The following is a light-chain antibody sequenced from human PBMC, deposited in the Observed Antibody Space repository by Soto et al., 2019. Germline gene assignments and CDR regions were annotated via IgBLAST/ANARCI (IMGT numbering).Light chain of an antibody. V-gene: IGKV3-20*01. CDR2: DAS. J-gene: IGKJ4*01. CDR3: QQYANSPLT. Sequence: EIVLTQSPGTLSLSPGERATLSCRASQSVGRNYLAWYQQKPGQAPRLLISDASRRATGIPDRFSGSGSGTDFTLTISRLEPEDFAVYYCQQYANSPLTFGGGTKVEIK. CDR1: QSVGRNY.